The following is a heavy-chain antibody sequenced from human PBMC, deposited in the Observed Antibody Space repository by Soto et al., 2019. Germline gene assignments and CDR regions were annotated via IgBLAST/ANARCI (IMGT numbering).Heavy chain of an antibody. V-gene: IGHV3-33*01. CDR1: GFTFSNYG. CDR2: IWYDGSNK. J-gene: IGHJ4*02. D-gene: IGHD3-10*01. Sequence: QVQLVESGGGVVQPGRSLRLSCAASGFTFSNYGMHWVRQAPGKGLEWVAVIWYDGSNKYYADSVKGRFTISRDNSKNTLYLQMNSLRAEDTAVYYCASDAYPAGQTGKLDYWGQGTLVTVSS. CDR3: ASDAYPAGQTGKLDY.